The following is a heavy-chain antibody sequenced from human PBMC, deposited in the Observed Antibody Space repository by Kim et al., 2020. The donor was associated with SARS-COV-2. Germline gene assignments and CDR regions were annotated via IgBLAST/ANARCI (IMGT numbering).Heavy chain of an antibody. CDR2: IRSSSNYI. J-gene: IGHJ6*01. Sequence: GGSLRLSCAATGFTFSSYSMTWVRQAPGKGLEWVSSIRSSSNYIYYADSVKGRFTISRDNAKNSLYLHMNSLRAEDTAVYYCARDLLRRGGVDVWGQGTPITVFS. CDR3: ARDLLRRGGVDV. V-gene: IGHV3-21*01. CDR1: GFTFSSYS. D-gene: IGHD3-16*01.